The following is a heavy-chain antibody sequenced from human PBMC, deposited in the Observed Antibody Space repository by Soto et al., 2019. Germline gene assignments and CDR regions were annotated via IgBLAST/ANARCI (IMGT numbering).Heavy chain of an antibody. CDR1: GGSISSSSYY. D-gene: IGHD2-2*01. CDR2: IYYSGST. V-gene: IGHV4-39*01. CDR3: ARHYCSSTSCYHDLDY. J-gene: IGHJ4*02. Sequence: PSETLSLTCTVSGGSISSSSYYWGWIRQPPGKGLEWIGSIYYSGSTYYNPSLKSRVTISVDTSKNQFSLKLSSVTAADTAVYYCARHYCSSTSCYHDLDYWGLGTLVTVSS.